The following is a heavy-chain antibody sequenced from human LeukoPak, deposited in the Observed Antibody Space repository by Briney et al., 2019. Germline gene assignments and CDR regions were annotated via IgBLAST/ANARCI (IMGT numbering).Heavy chain of an antibody. J-gene: IGHJ5*02. V-gene: IGHV2-5*02. CDR1: GFSLSTSGVG. CDR3: AHRRRSSGSGNWFDP. CDR2: IYWDGDK. D-gene: IGHD3-10*01. Sequence: SGPTLVKPTQTLTLTCTFSGFSLSTSGVGVGWIRQPPGKALEWLALIYWDGDKRYSPPLESSLTITKDTSKNQVVLTMTNMDPVDTATYYCAHRRRSSGSGNWFDPWGQGTLVTVSS.